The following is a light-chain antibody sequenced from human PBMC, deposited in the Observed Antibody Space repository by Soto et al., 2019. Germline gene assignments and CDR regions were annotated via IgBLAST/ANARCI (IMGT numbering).Light chain of an antibody. J-gene: IGLJ3*02. V-gene: IGLV1-40*01. CDR2: GNS. Sequence: HSVLTQPPSVSGAPGQRVTISCTGSSSNIGAGYVYWYQQLPGTAPKLLIYGNSNRPSGVPDRFSGSKSGTSASLAITGLQAEDEADYYCQSYDSSLSGSVFGGGTKVTVL. CDR3: QSYDSSLSGSV. CDR1: SSNIGAGYV.